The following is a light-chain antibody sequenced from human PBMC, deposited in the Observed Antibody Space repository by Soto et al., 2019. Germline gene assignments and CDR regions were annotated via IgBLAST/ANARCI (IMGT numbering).Light chain of an antibody. Sequence: QSALTQPRSVSGSPGQSVTISCTGTSSDVGGYNYVSWYQQYPGKAPKLMIYDVSKRPSGVPDRFSGSKSGNTASLTISGLQAEDEADYHCCSCAGTSWGFGGGTKVTVL. V-gene: IGLV2-11*01. CDR3: CSCAGTSWG. CDR2: DVS. CDR1: SSDVGGYNY. J-gene: IGLJ3*02.